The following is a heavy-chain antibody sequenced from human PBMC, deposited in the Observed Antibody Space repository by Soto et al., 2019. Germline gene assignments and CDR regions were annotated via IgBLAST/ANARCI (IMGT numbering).Heavy chain of an antibody. J-gene: IGHJ4*02. CDR2: IFYTGST. CDR3: ARSLRNDIFDY. V-gene: IGHV4-59*01. D-gene: IGHD3-9*01. CDR1: GGSISRYF. Sequence: RSLTCTVSGGSISRYFWTWIRQPPGKGLECIGYIFYTGSTNYNPSLKSRVSISVDTSKSQFSLKLSSVTAADTAVYYCARSLRNDIFDYWGQGTMVTVYS.